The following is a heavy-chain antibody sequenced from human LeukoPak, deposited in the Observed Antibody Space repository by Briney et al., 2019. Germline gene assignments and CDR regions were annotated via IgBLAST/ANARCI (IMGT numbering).Heavy chain of an antibody. CDR1: GFTFDDYG. V-gene: IGHV3-9*01. D-gene: IGHD6-25*01. Sequence: GGSLRLSCAASGFTFDDYGMHWVRQGPGKGLEWVSGISWNSGRTDYADSVEGRFTISRDNAKNSLYLQIHRLAVEDTALYYCAKGHSSGSPWSAFDLWGQGTMVTVSS. CDR3: AKGHSSGSPWSAFDL. J-gene: IGHJ3*01. CDR2: ISWNSGRT.